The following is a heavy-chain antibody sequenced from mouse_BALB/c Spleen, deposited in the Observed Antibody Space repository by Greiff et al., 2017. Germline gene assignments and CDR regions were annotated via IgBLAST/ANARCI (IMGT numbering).Heavy chain of an antibody. V-gene: IGHV5-6*01. CDR2: ISSGGSYT. D-gene: IGHD2-1*01. CDR1: GFTFSSYG. CDR3: ARQDGNSFAY. J-gene: IGHJ3*01. Sequence: EVKLVESGGDLVKPGGSLKLSCAASGFTFSSYGMSWVRQTPDKRLEWVATISSGGSYTYYPDSVKGRFTISRDNAKNTLYLQMSSLKSEDTAMYYCARQDGNSFAYWGQGTLVTVSA.